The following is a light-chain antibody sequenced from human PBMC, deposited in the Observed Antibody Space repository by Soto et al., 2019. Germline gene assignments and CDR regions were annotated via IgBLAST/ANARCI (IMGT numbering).Light chain of an antibody. CDR2: DAS. Sequence: AIRMTQSPSSFSASTGDRVTITCRASQGISNYLAWYQQKPGQAPNLMIFDASTLQSGVPSRFSGSGSGTDFTLTLSCLQSEDFATYYCQQYYTYPLTFGGGTKVEIK. J-gene: IGKJ4*01. CDR3: QQYYTYPLT. V-gene: IGKV1-8*01. CDR1: QGISNY.